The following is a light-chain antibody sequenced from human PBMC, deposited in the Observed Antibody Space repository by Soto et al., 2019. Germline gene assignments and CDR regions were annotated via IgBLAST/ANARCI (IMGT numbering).Light chain of an antibody. Sequence: DIQMTQSPSTLSASVGDRVTITCRASQNINNWLAWYQQKKPRKAPNLLIYAASSLQSGVPSRFSGSGSGTEFTLTIDSLQPDDFATYYCQQYSSDSGTFGQGTKVEIK. CDR3: QQYSSDSGT. CDR2: AAS. V-gene: IGKV1-5*01. J-gene: IGKJ1*01. CDR1: QNINNW.